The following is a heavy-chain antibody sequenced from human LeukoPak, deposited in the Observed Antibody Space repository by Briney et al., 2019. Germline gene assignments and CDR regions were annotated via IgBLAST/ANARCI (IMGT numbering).Heavy chain of an antibody. CDR3: AHRGTGSLLVH. CDR1: GFSLSTDAVA. D-gene: IGHD3-9*01. J-gene: IGHJ4*02. V-gene: IGHV2-5*02. Sequence: SGPTLFKPTQTLTLSCTFSGFSLSTDAVAVVCIRQPPGMALEWLALIYSDDDRRYSPSLKTRLTITKDTSKNQVVLTMTNMDPMDTATYYCAHRGTGSLLVHWGQGILVTVSS. CDR2: IYSDDDR.